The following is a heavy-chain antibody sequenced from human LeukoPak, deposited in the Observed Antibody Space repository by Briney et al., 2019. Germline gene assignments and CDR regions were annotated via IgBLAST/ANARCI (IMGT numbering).Heavy chain of an antibody. D-gene: IGHD6-25*01. CDR3: TAGRSDYFDF. CDR1: GGSISSNSYY. V-gene: IGHV4-39*01. Sequence: SETLSLTCTVSGGSISSNSYYWGWIRQPPGKGLEWIGSIYYSGSTYYNPSLKSRVTISVDTSKNQFSLRLSSVTAADTAVYYCTAGRSDYFDFWGQGTLVTVSS. J-gene: IGHJ4*02. CDR2: IYYSGST.